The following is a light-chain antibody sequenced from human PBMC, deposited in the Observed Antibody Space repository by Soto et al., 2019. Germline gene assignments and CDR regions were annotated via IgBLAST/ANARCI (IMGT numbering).Light chain of an antibody. CDR3: QQYNNWPRGT. V-gene: IGKV3D-7*01. J-gene: IGKJ1*01. CDR1: QSVSSSY. Sequence: PGERVTLSCRASQSVSSSYLTWYQQKPGQAPRLLIYGASTRATSIPARFSGSGSGTDFTLTISSLQPEDFAVYYCQQYNNWPRGTFGQGTKV. CDR2: GAS.